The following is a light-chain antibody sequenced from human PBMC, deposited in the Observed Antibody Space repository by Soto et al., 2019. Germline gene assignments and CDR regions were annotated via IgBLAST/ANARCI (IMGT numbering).Light chain of an antibody. J-gene: IGKJ4*01. V-gene: IGKV1-39*01. CDR2: TTS. CDR3: QQCDSTPQT. CDR1: QSINSH. Sequence: DIQMTQSPSSLSASVGDRVTITCRASQSINSHLNWYQQKPGKPPKLLIHTTSSLQSGVPSRFSGSGAGTDFTITISTLQPEDFATYYCQQCDSTPQTFGGGTKVEI.